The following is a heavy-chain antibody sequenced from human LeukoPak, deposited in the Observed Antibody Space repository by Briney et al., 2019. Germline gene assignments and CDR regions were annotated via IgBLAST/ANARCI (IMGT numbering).Heavy chain of an antibody. Sequence: GGSLRLSCEASGFAFSFFAMSWLRQAPGKGLEWVSTINANSGTRSYAASVRGRFTISRDNSKNTVYLQMNSLRGEDTAMYYCARGVTVTTDFWGQGTLVTVSS. D-gene: IGHD4-17*01. J-gene: IGHJ4*02. V-gene: IGHV3-23*01. CDR3: ARGVTVTTDF. CDR2: INANSGTR. CDR1: GFAFSFFA.